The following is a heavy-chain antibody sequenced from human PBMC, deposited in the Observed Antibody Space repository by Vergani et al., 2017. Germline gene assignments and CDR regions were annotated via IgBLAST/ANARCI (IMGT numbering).Heavy chain of an antibody. D-gene: IGHD1-1*01. V-gene: IGHV3-30*02. CDR2: IRFDGSNK. Sequence: QVQLVESGGGVVQPGGSLRLSCAASGFTFSRYGIHWVRQAPGKGLQWVAFIRFDGSNKYYVDSVKGRFTISRDNSKNTLYLQMNSLRAEDTAVYYCSKERTIPATAAGYYYYSGMDVWGQGTTVTVSS. CDR1: GFTFSRYG. CDR3: SKERTIPATAAGYYYYSGMDV. J-gene: IGHJ6*02.